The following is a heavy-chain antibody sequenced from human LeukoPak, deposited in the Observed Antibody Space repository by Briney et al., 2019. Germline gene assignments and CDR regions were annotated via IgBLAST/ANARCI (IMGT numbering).Heavy chain of an antibody. Sequence: GESLKISCKGSGYSFTSYWIGWVRQMPGKGLEWMGIIYPGDSDTRYSPSFQGQVTIPADKSISTAYLQWSSLKASDTAMYYCARLGDYGDGAYGMDVWGQGTTVTVSS. J-gene: IGHJ6*02. CDR3: ARLGDYGDGAYGMDV. CDR2: IYPGDSDT. D-gene: IGHD4-17*01. CDR1: GYSFTSYW. V-gene: IGHV5-51*01.